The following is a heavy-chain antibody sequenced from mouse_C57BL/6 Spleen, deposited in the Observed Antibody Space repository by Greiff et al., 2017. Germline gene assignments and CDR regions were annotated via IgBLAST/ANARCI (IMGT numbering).Heavy chain of an antibody. D-gene: IGHD2-5*01. CDR3: ARSGAYYSNDY. J-gene: IGHJ2*01. Sequence: QVQLKQPGAELVRPGSSVKLSCKASGYTFTSYWMDWVKQRPGQGLEWIGNIYPSDSETHYNQKFKDKATLTVDKSSSTAYMQLSSLTSEDSAVYYCARSGAYYSNDYWGQGTTLTVSS. V-gene: IGHV1-61*01. CDR2: IYPSDSET. CDR1: GYTFTSYW.